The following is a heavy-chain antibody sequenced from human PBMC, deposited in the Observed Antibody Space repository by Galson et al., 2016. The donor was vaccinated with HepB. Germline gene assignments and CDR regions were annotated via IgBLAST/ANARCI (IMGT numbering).Heavy chain of an antibody. CDR1: GFTFNTYG. J-gene: IGHJ4*02. Sequence: SLRLSCAVFGFTFNTYGMHWVRQAPGKGLEWVAVIWYDGSNEYYADSVKGRFTISRDISKNTLYLQMNSLRAEDTAVYFCARDTLIYRNGHVYSSYWGQGTLVTVSS. V-gene: IGHV3-33*01. D-gene: IGHD5-18*01. CDR3: ARDTLIYRNGHVYSSY. CDR2: IWYDGSNE.